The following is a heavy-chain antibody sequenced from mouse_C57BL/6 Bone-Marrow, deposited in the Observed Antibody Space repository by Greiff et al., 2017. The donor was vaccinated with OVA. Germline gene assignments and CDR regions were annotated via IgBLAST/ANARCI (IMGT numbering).Heavy chain of an antibody. J-gene: IGHJ1*03. D-gene: IGHD2-13*01. CDR1: GFTFSDYG. CDR2: ISNLAYSI. Sequence: DVKLVESGGGLVQPGGSLKLSCAASGFTFSDYGMAWVRQAPRKGPEWVAFISNLAYSIYYADTVTGRFTISRENAKNTLYLEMSSLRSEDTAMYYCARLRGDGDYVRDFDVWGTGTTVTVSS. CDR3: ARLRGDGDYVRDFDV. V-gene: IGHV5-15*01.